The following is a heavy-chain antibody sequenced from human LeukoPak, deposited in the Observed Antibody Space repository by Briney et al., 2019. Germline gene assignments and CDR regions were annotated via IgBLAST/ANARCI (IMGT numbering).Heavy chain of an antibody. Sequence: SETLSLTCTVSGGSLSSYYWSWIRQPPGQGLEWIGYIYYSGSTNYNPSLKSRVTISVDTSKNQFSLKLSSVTAADTAVYYCARQKKRDAFDIWGQGTMVTVSS. CDR3: ARQKKRDAFDI. CDR1: GGSLSSYY. V-gene: IGHV4-59*08. J-gene: IGHJ3*02. CDR2: IYYSGST.